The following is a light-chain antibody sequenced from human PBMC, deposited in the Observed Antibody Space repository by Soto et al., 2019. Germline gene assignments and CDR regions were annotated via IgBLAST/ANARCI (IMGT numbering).Light chain of an antibody. J-gene: IGKJ2*03. Sequence: DIQMTQSPSAMSVSIGDRVTITCRASQAISSYLAWFQQKSGKVPTRLIYDASTLQSGVPSRFSGSGSGTDFTLTITNVQPEDVSTYFCLPHDRYPYSFGPGTKL. CDR3: LPHDRYPYS. V-gene: IGKV1-17*03. CDR2: DAS. CDR1: QAISSY.